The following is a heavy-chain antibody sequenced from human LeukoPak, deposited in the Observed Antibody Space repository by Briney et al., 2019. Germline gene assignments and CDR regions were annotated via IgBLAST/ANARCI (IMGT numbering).Heavy chain of an antibody. CDR1: GFTFSSYS. D-gene: IGHD6-19*01. CDR2: ISSSSSYI. V-gene: IGHV3-21*01. Sequence: GGSLRLSCAASGFTFSSYSMNWVRQAPGKGLEWVSSISSSSSYIFYADSVKGRFTISRDNAKNSLYLQMNSLRAEDTAVYYCASEQWLVQYFQHWGQGTLVTVSS. J-gene: IGHJ1*01. CDR3: ASEQWLVQYFQH.